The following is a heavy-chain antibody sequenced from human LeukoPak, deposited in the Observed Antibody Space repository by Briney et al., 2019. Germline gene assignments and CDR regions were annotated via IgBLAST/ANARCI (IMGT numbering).Heavy chain of an antibody. CDR2: IYNSGST. J-gene: IGHJ4*02. V-gene: IGHV4-59*01. D-gene: IGHD1-20*01. CDR1: GGSMSSYY. CDR3: ARGLTGTQLDFFDY. Sequence: PSETLSLTCNVSGGSMSSYYWSWIRHPPGKGLEWIGYIYNSGSTNYNSALKGRVTISVDTSKSQFSLKLTSVTAADTAVYYCARGLTGTQLDFFDYWGQGTLVTVSS.